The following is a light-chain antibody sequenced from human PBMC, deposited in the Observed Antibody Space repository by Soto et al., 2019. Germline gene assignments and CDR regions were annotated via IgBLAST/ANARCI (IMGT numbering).Light chain of an antibody. J-gene: IGKJ4*01. CDR1: QSISRY. CDR2: AAS. V-gene: IGKV1-39*01. Sequence: DIQMTQSPSSLSASVGDRVTITCRASQSISRYLNWYQQRPGKAPKFLIYAASTLQRGVPSRFSGSGSGTDFTLTISRLESEDSAVYYCHHYGSSPGLTFGGGTKVDIK. CDR3: HHYGSSPGLT.